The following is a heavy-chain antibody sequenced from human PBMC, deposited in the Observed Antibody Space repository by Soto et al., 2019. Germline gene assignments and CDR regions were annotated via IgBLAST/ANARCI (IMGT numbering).Heavy chain of an antibody. D-gene: IGHD4-17*01. CDR1: GFTFSSYA. CDR2: ITGSGDYT. CDR3: AKYLMATTPWFDP. V-gene: IGHV3-23*01. Sequence: GGSLRLSCAASGFTFSSYAMSWVRQAPGKGLEWVSSITGSGDYTYYADSVEGRFTISRDNSKNTVYLHLNSLRAEDTALYHCAKYLMATTPWFDPWGQGTLVTVSS. J-gene: IGHJ5*02.